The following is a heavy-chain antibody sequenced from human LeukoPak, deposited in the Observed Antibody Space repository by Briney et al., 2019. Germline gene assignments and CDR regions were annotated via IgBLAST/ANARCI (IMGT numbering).Heavy chain of an antibody. D-gene: IGHD1-26*01. CDR1: GGTFSSYA. Sequence: AVKVSCKASGGTFSSYAISWVRQAPGQGLEWMGRIIPIFGTANYAQKFQGRVTITTDESTSTAYMELSSLRSEDTAVYYCARVLSGSYYDAFDIWGQGTMVTVSS. CDR2: IIPIFGTA. V-gene: IGHV1-69*05. J-gene: IGHJ3*02. CDR3: ARVLSGSYYDAFDI.